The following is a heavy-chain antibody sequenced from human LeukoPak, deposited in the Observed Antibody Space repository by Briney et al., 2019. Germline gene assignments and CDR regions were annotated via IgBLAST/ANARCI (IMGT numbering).Heavy chain of an antibody. CDR2: MYYSGST. J-gene: IGHJ4*02. CDR1: GASISSYY. V-gene: IGHV4-59*08. D-gene: IGHD4-23*01. CDR3: ARRSISGNSWDYFDY. Sequence: SETLSLTCTVSGASISSYYWSWIRQPPGKGLEWISFMYYSGSTNYNPSLKSRVTISVDTSKNQFSLKLSSVTAADTAVYYCARRSISGNSWDYFDYWGQGTLVTVSS.